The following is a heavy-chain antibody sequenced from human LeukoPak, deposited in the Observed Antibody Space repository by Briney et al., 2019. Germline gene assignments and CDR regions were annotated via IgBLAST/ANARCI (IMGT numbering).Heavy chain of an antibody. CDR3: ARINGYGSGSYYGVALDY. V-gene: IGHV4-39*07. CDR2: IYYSGST. Sequence: SETLSLTCTVSGGSISSSSYYWGWIRQPPGKGLEWIGSIYYSGSTYYNPSLKSRVTISVDTSKNQFSLKLSSVTAADTAVYYCARINGYGSGSYYGVALDYWGQGTLVTVSS. CDR1: GGSISSSSYY. D-gene: IGHD3-10*01. J-gene: IGHJ4*02.